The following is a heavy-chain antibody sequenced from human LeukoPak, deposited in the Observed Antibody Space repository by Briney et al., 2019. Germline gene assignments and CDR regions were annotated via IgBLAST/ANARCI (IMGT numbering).Heavy chain of an antibody. CDR3: VISSSWSTY. J-gene: IGHJ4*02. CDR2: INHSGST. V-gene: IGHV4-34*01. CDR1: GGSFSGYY. Sequence: SETLSLTCAVYGGSFSGYYWSWIRQPPGKGLEWIGEINHSGSTNYNPSLKSRVTIPVDTSKNQFSLKLSSVTAADTAVYYCVISSSWSTYWGQGTLVTVSS. D-gene: IGHD6-13*01.